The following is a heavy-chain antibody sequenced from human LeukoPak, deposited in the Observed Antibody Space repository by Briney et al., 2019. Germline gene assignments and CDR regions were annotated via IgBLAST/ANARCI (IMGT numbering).Heavy chain of an antibody. V-gene: IGHV3-48*03. CDR3: ARDRGPMDV. CDR2: ISSSGSTI. CDR1: GFTFSSYE. J-gene: IGHJ6*02. Sequence: GGSLRLSCAASGFTFSSYEMNWVRQAPGEGLEWVSYISSSGSTIYYADSVKGRFTISRDNAKNSLYLQMNSLRAEDTAVYYCARDRGPMDVWGQGTTVTVSS. D-gene: IGHD3-10*01.